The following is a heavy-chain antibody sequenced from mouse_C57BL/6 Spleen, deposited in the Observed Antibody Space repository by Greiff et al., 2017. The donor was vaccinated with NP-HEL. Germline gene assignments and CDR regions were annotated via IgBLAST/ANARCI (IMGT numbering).Heavy chain of an antibody. CDR1: GYTFTDYE. Sequence: VQLQQSGAELVRPGASVTLSCKASGYTFTDYEMHWVKQTPVHGLEWIGAIDPETGGTAYNQKFKGKAILTADKSSSTAYMGLRSLTSVDSAVYYCTRDYYGSSYCDYWGQGITLTVSS. J-gene: IGHJ2*01. CDR3: TRDYYGSSYCDY. CDR2: IDPETGGT. V-gene: IGHV1-15*01. D-gene: IGHD1-1*01.